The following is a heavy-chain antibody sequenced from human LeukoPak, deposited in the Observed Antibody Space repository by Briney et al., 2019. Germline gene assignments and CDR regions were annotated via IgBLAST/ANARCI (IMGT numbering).Heavy chain of an antibody. J-gene: IGHJ6*02. D-gene: IGHD4-11*01. CDR2: IYSGGST. V-gene: IGHV3-66*01. Sequence: GGSLRLSCTASGFAVISNYVCWVRQAPGKGLEWVSIIYSGGSTHYAESVKDRFTISRDTSENTVYLEMQSLRAEDTAVYYCARDFAVTNDYHHFYHGMDVWGQGTTVTVSS. CDR3: ARDFAVTNDYHHFYHGMDV. CDR1: GFAVISNY.